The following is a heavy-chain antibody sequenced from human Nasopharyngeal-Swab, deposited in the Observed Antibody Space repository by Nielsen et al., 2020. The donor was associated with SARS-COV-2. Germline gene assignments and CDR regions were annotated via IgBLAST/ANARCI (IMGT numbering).Heavy chain of an antibody. CDR1: GYTFTSYG. CDR3: ARGSPPLGYCSGGSCYSFDY. D-gene: IGHD2-15*01. CDR2: ISAYNGNT. J-gene: IGHJ4*02. V-gene: IGHV1-18*04. Sequence: ASVKVSCKASGYTFTSYGISWVRQAPGQGLEWMGWISAYNGNTNYAQKFQGRVTITADESTSTAYMELSSLRSEDTAVYYCARGSPPLGYCSGGSCYSFDYWGQGTLVTVSS.